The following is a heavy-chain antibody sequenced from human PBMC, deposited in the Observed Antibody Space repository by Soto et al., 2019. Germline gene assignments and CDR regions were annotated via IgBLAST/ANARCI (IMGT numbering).Heavy chain of an antibody. D-gene: IGHD1-7*01. CDR2: IIPIFGTA. V-gene: IGHV1-69*01. CDR3: ARGRTGTLGGDDY. Sequence: QVQLVQSGAEVKKPGSSVKVSCKASGGTFSSYAISWVRQAPGQGLEWMGGIIPIFGTANYAQKFQGRVTITADESTSKAYKELRGLRAEDTAVYYCARGRTGTLGGDDYWVQGTLVTVSS. J-gene: IGHJ4*02. CDR1: GGTFSSYA.